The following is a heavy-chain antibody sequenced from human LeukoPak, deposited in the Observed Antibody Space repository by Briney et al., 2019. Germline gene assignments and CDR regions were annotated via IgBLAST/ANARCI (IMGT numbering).Heavy chain of an antibody. V-gene: IGHV4-39*07. CDR3: ARRMRYYGSGSRANFDY. D-gene: IGHD3-10*01. CDR1: GGSISSSSYY. CDR2: IHYSGST. J-gene: IGHJ4*02. Sequence: PSETLSLTCTVSGGSISSSSYYWGWIRQPPGKGLEWIGSIHYSGSTNYNPSLKSRVTISVDTSKNQFSLKLSSVTAADTAVYYCARRMRYYGSGSRANFDYWGQGTLVTVSS.